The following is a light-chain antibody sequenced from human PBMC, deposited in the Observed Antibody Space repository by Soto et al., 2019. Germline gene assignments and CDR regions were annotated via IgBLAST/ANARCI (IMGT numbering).Light chain of an antibody. V-gene: IGKV3-20*01. Sequence: EVVLTQSPGTLSLSPGERATLSCRASQTVTSNYLAWYQQKPGQAPRLLIYGASSRATDIPHRFSGSGSGTDFTLTISRLEPEDFALYYCQQYLSLPVTCGQGTKLDIK. CDR1: QTVTSNY. CDR2: GAS. CDR3: QQYLSLPVT. J-gene: IGKJ2*01.